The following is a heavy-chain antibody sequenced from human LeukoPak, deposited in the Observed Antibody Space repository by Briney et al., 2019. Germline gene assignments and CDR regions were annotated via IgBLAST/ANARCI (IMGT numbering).Heavy chain of an antibody. CDR2: ISYDGSNK. V-gene: IGHV3-30-3*01. CDR3: AKEGEDSYGGTYYFDS. Sequence: GGSLRLSCAASGFTFSSYAMHWVRQAPGKGLEWVAVISYDGSNKYYADSVKGRFTISRDNSKNTLYLQMNSLRAEDTAVYYCAKEGEDSYGGTYYFDSWGQGTLVTVSS. D-gene: IGHD5-18*01. CDR1: GFTFSSYA. J-gene: IGHJ4*02.